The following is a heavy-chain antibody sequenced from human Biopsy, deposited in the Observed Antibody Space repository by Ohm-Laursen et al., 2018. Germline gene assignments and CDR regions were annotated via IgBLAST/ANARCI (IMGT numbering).Heavy chain of an antibody. J-gene: IGHJ4*01. V-gene: IGHV1-69*06. D-gene: IGHD1-14*01. CDR1: RVTFSSYA. CDR2: IILMFGTT. Sequence: SVKVSCKSSRVTFSSYAVSWVRQAPGQGLEWMGGIILMFGTTNYAQKFQGRLSITADKSTTAAYLELSGLRSEDTAVYYCASHVTYNFNGGLDYWGHGTLATVSS. CDR3: ASHVTYNFNGGLDY.